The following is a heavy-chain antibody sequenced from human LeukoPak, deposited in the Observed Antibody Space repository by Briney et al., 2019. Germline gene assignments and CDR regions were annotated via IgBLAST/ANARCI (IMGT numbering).Heavy chain of an antibody. V-gene: IGHV1-2*02. CDR3: VRGDYYDRGVYYHD. J-gene: IGHJ4*02. CDR2: INPKSGGT. D-gene: IGHD3-22*01. Sequence: ASVKVSCKASGYTFTAYYMHWVRQAPGQGLEWMGWINPKSGGTNYAQKFPGRVTMTRDTSVNTAYMELSSLRSDDTAVYYCVRGDYYDRGVYYHDWGQGTLVTVSS. CDR1: GYTFTAYY.